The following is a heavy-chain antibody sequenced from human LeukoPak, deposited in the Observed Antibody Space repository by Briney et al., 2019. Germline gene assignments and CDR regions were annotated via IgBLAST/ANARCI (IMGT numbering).Heavy chain of an antibody. J-gene: IGHJ4*02. CDR1: GFTFSSYS. V-gene: IGHV3-21*01. Sequence: PRGSLRLSCAASGFTFSSYSMNWVRQAPGKGLEWVSSISSSSSYIYYADSVKGRFTISRDNAKNSLYLQMNSLRAEDTAVYYCARERDNLAYCSSTSCYVIDYWGQGTPVTVSS. CDR3: ARERDNLAYCSSTSCYVIDY. CDR2: ISSSSSYI. D-gene: IGHD2-2*01.